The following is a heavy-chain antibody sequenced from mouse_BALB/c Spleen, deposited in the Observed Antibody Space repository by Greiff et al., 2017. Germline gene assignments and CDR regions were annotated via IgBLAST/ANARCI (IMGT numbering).Heavy chain of an antibody. CDR2: ISSGGSYT. CDR1: GFTFSSYG. V-gene: IGHV5-6*01. J-gene: IGHJ4*01. D-gene: IGHD2-3*01. Sequence: EVKLVESGGDLVKPGGSLKLSCAASGFTFSSYGMSWVRQTPDKRLEWVATISSGGSYTYYPDSVKGRFSISRDNAKNTLYLHMSSLKSEDTAMYECECQMELHYAMDYWGQGTSVTVSS. CDR3: ECQMELHYAMDY.